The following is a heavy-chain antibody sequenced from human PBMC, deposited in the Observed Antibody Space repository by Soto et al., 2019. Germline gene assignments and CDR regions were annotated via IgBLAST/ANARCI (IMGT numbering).Heavy chain of an antibody. J-gene: IGHJ3*02. D-gene: IGHD3-9*01. CDR1: GFTFSSYS. Sequence: GGSLRLSCAASGFTFSSYSMNWVRQAPGKGLEWVSSISSSSSYIYYADSVKGRFTISRDNAKNSLYLQMNSLRAEDTAVYYWARIKLRYDAFDIWGQGTRVTVSS. CDR3: ARIKLRYDAFDI. CDR2: ISSSSSYI. V-gene: IGHV3-21*01.